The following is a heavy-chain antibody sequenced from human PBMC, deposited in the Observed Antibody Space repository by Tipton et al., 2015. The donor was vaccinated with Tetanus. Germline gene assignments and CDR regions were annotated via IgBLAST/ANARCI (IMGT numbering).Heavy chain of an antibody. CDR3: ARDSYYSSRWSFADY. J-gene: IGHJ4*02. D-gene: IGHD3-22*01. V-gene: IGHV4-31*11. CDR1: GGSFSAYY. CDR2: IYFTGTT. Sequence: GLVKPSETLSLTCAVNGGSFSAYYWSWIRQHPGKGLEWIGYIYFTGTTYYNPSLESRLTISIDTSKNQFSLELTSVTAADTAVYYCARDSYYSSRWSFADYWGQGTLVTVSS.